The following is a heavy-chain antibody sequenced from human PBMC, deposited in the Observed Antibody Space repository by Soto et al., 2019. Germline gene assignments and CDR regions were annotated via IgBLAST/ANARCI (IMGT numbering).Heavy chain of an antibody. CDR2: IYYSGST. J-gene: IGHJ4*02. Sequence: PSETLSLTCTVSGGSISSSSYYWGWIRQPPGKGLEWIGSIYYSGSTYYNPSLKSRVTISVDTSKNQFSLKLSSVTAADTAVYYCARQLDSSFDYWGQGTLVTV. V-gene: IGHV4-39*01. CDR1: GGSISSSSYY. D-gene: IGHD6-13*01. CDR3: ARQLDSSFDY.